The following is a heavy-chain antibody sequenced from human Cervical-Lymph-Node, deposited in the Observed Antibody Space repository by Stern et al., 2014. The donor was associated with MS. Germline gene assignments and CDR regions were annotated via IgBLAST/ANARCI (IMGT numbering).Heavy chain of an antibody. CDR3: AKDLGDYEWFFDC. V-gene: IGHV3-23*04. Sequence: EVQLEESGGGLVQPGGSLRLSCAVSGFTFSRYAMSWVRQAPGKGLEWVSTITTTVSDTYYADSVKGRFTISRDNSKNTLYLQMRSLRAEDTAAYYCAKDLGDYEWFFDCWGQGTLVTVSS. CDR1: GFTFSRYA. CDR2: ITTTVSDT. D-gene: IGHD3-3*01. J-gene: IGHJ4*02.